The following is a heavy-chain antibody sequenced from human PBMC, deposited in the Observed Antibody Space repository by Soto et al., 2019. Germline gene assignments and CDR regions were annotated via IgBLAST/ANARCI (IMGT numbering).Heavy chain of an antibody. CDR2: IYYSGST. CDR1: GGSVSSGSYY. V-gene: IGHV4-61*01. J-gene: IGHJ4*02. D-gene: IGHD2-21*02. CDR3: ARETYCGGDCYSDY. Sequence: LSLTCTVSGGSVSSGSYYWSWIRQPPGKGLEWIGYIYYSGSTNYNPSLKSRVTISVDTSKNQFSLKLSSVTAADTAVYYCARETYCGGDCYSDYWGQGTLVTVSS.